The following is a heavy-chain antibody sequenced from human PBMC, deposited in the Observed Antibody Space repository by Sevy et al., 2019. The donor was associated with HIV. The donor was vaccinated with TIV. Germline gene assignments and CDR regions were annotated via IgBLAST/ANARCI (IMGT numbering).Heavy chain of an antibody. CDR1: GYTFTSYG. CDR3: ARALRDSSSGLYYFDY. Sequence: ASVKVSCKASGYTFTSYGISWVRQAPGQGLEWMGWISAYNGNTNYAQKLQGRVTMTKDTSTSTAYMGRRSLRSDDTAVYYCARALRDSSSGLYYFDYWGQGTLVTVSS. CDR2: ISAYNGNT. J-gene: IGHJ4*02. D-gene: IGHD6-6*01. V-gene: IGHV1-18*01.